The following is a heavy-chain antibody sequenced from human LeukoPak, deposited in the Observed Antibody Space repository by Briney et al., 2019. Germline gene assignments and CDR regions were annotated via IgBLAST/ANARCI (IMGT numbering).Heavy chain of an antibody. J-gene: IGHJ3*02. D-gene: IGHD2-8*02. CDR1: GFTFDDYA. CDR3: AKDEFVASDFTGAFDI. Sequence: PGRSLRLSCAASGFTFDDYAKHWVRQAPGKGLEWVSGISWNSGSIGYADSVKGRFTISRDNAKNSLYLQMNSLRAEDMALYYCAKDEFVASDFTGAFDIWGQGTMVTVSS. CDR2: ISWNSGSI. V-gene: IGHV3-9*03.